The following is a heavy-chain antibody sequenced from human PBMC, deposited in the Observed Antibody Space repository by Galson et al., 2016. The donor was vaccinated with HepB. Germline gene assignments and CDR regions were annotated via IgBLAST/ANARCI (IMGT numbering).Heavy chain of an antibody. CDR3: ARDQVHGYSSDGSGYYEEAAFDI. CDR2: ISHSGRP. V-gene: IGHV4-4*02. J-gene: IGHJ3*02. CDR1: GGSLSSSNW. D-gene: IGHD3-22*01. Sequence: SETLSLTCAVSGGSLSSSNWWSWVRQSPGKGLEWIGEISHSGRPTYNPSLKSRLTISVDKSKNKFSLGLSSVTAADTAVYYCARDQVHGYSSDGSGYYEEAAFDIWGQGTFVTVSS.